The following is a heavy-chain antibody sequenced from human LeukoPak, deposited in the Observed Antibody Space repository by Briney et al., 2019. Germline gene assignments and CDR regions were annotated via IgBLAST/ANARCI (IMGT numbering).Heavy chain of an antibody. Sequence: GGPLRLSCAASGFTFGSYAMHWVRQAPGKGLEWVAVISYDGSNKYYADSVKGRFTISRVNSKNTLYLQMNSLGAEDTAVYYCARSQGYYGSGSYSEGNWFDPWGQGTLVSVSS. J-gene: IGHJ5*02. D-gene: IGHD3-10*01. V-gene: IGHV3-30*04. CDR2: ISYDGSNK. CDR1: GFTFGSYA. CDR3: ARSQGYYGSGSYSEGNWFDP.